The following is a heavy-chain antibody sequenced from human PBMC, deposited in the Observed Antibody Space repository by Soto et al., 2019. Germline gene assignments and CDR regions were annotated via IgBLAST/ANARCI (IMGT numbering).Heavy chain of an antibody. J-gene: IGHJ3*02. CDR3: ARRYSSAFDI. D-gene: IGHD6-13*01. CDR1: GGSISSYY. CDR2: IYYSGST. V-gene: IGHV4-59*08. Sequence: QVQLQESGPGLVKPSETLSLTCTVSGGSISSYYWSWIRQPPGKGLEWIGYIYYSGSTNYNPSLKSRVTISADTSQNQFSLKLSSVTAADTAVYYCARRYSSAFDIWGQGTMVTVSS.